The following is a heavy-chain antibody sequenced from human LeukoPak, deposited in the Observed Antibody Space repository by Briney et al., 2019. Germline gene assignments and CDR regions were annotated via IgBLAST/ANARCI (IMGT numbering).Heavy chain of an antibody. V-gene: IGHV4-39*01. CDR1: GGSLSSSYY. CDR2: IYYSGST. CDR3: ASLPNSDLYSAAYFQH. Sequence: SETLSLTCTVSGGSLSSSYYWGWIRRPPGKGLEWIGSIYYSGSTYYNPSLKSRVTISVDTSKNQFSLKLSSVTAADTAVYYCASLPNSDLYSAAYFQHWGQGTLVTVSS. J-gene: IGHJ1*01. D-gene: IGHD6-19*01.